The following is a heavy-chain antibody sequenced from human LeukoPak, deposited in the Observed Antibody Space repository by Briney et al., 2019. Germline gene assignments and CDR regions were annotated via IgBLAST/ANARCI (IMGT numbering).Heavy chain of an antibody. Sequence: GRSLRLSCAASGFTFNSYAMSWVRQAPGKGLEWVSGISGSGGSTYNADSVKGRFTISRDNSKNTLYLQMNSLRVEDTAVYYCAKGSSSWYEGSWFDPWGQGTLVTVSS. CDR3: AKGSSSWYEGSWFDP. CDR1: GFTFNSYA. CDR2: ISGSGGST. D-gene: IGHD2-2*01. V-gene: IGHV3-23*01. J-gene: IGHJ5*02.